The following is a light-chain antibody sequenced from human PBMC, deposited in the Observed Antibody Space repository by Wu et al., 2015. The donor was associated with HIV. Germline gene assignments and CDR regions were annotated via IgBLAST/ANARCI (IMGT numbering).Light chain of an antibody. J-gene: IGKJ2*03. V-gene: IGKV1-39*01. CDR3: QQSYITFYS. Sequence: DIQMTQSPSSLSASVGDRVTITCRASQSISTNLHWYQQKPGKAPKLLIYSTSTLQSGVPSRFSGSGSGTDFTLTISSLQPEDFATYYCQQSYITFYSFGQGTRLEMK. CDR1: QSISTN. CDR2: STS.